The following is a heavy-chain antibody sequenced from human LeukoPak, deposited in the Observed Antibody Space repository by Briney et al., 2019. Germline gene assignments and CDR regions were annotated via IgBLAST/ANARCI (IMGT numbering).Heavy chain of an antibody. CDR3: ARDRSSVRAHYGSGYKGYWYFDL. CDR2: IYYSGST. CDR1: GGSISSGGYY. J-gene: IGHJ2*01. V-gene: IGHV4-31*03. D-gene: IGHD3-10*01. Sequence: SETLSLTCTVSGGSISSGGYYWSWIRQHPGKGLEWIGYIYYSGSTYYNPSLKSRVTISVDTSKNQFSLKLSSVTAADTAVYYCARDRSSVRAHYGSGYKGYWYFDLWGRGTLVTVSS.